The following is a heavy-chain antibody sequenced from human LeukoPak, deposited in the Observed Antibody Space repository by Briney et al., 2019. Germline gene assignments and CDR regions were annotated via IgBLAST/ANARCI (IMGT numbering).Heavy chain of an antibody. CDR2: ITTYNGNT. D-gene: IGHD4-17*01. CDR3: ARGYDYGDYVGDFDY. Sequence: ASVKVSCKASGYTFTSYPISWVRQAPGQGLEWMGWITTYNGNTNSAQKLQGRVTMTTDTSTSTAYMDLRGLRSDDTAVYYRARGYDYGDYVGDFDYWGQGTLVTVSS. J-gene: IGHJ4*02. CDR1: GYTFTSYP. V-gene: IGHV1-18*01.